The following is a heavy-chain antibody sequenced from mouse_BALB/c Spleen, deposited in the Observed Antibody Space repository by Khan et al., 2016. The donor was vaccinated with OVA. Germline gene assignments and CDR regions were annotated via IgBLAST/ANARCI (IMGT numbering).Heavy chain of an antibody. D-gene: IGHD2-3*01. J-gene: IGHJ4*01. CDR1: GYTFTENI. V-gene: IGHV1-62-2*01. CDR3: ARHEDGNDGYYDYAMDY. Sequence: VQLQESGAELVKPGASVKLSCKASGYTFTENIIHWVKQRSGQGLEWIGWFYPGSGTIKCNEKFKDKATLTADKSSSTVYMELSRLTSEDSAVYIRARHEDGNDGYYDYAMDYWCQGTSVTVSS. CDR2: FYPGSGTI.